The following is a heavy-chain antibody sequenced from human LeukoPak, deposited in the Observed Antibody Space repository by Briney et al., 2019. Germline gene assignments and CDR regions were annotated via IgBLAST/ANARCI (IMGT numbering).Heavy chain of an antibody. CDR1: GGSFSDYS. D-gene: IGHD3/OR15-3a*01. CDR3: ARQTGSGLFILP. CDR2: IYYSGST. Sequence: SETLSLTCAVYGGSFSDYSWSWIRQPPGKGLEWIGSIYYSGSTYYNPSLKSRVTISVDTSKNQFSLRLTSVTAADTAVYYCARQTGSGLFILPGGQGTLVTVSS. V-gene: IGHV4-34*01. J-gene: IGHJ4*02.